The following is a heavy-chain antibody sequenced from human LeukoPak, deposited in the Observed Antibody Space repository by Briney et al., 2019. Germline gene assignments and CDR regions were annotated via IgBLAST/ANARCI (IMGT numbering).Heavy chain of an antibody. CDR3: ARGKAAGSPEYYYYGMDV. V-gene: IGHV4-34*01. J-gene: IGHJ6*02. CDR2: INHSGST. D-gene: IGHD6-13*01. Sequence: SETLSFTCAVYGGSFSGYYWSWIRQPPGKGLEWIGEINHSGSTNYNPSLKSRVTISVDTSKNQFSLKLSSVTAADTAVYYCARGKAAGSPEYYYYGMDVWGQGTTVTVSS. CDR1: GGSFSGYY.